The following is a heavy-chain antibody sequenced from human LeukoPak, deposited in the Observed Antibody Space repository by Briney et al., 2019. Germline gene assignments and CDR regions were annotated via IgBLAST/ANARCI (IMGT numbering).Heavy chain of an antibody. D-gene: IGHD2-15*01. V-gene: IGHV3-21*01. Sequence: GGSLRLSCAASGFTFSDYSMNWVRQVPGKGLEWVSSISSGGSYIYNADSVKGRFTISRDNAKNSLYLQMNSLRAEDTAVYYCARGSGGHDTYDMWGQGTFVTVSS. J-gene: IGHJ3*02. CDR2: ISSGGSYI. CDR3: ARGSGGHDTYDM. CDR1: GFTFSDYS.